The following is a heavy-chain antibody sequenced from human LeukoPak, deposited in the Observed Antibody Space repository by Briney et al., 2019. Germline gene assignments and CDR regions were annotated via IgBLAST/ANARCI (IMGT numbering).Heavy chain of an antibody. V-gene: IGHV4-30-2*01. Sequence: PSQTLSLTCTVSGGSISSGGYYWSWIRQPPGKGLEWIGYIYHSGSTYYNPSLKSRVTISVDRSKNQFSLKLSSVTAADTAVYYCASSKPLLYNWNLRAFDIWGQGTMVTVSS. CDR2: IYHSGST. CDR1: GGSISSGGYY. J-gene: IGHJ3*02. D-gene: IGHD1-20*01. CDR3: ASSKPLLYNWNLRAFDI.